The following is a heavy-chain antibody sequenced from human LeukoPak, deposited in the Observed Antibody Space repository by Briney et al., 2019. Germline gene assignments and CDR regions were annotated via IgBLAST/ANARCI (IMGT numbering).Heavy chain of an antibody. CDR3: ARHGDGSGSYYHRGTYYHYYYYMDV. V-gene: IGHV4-34*01. D-gene: IGHD3-10*01. CDR1: GGSFSGYY. Sequence: PSETLSLTCAVYGGSFSGYYWSWIRQPLGKGLEWIGEINHSGSTNYNPSFKSRVTISVDASKNQFSLKLNSVTAADTAVYYCARHGDGSGSYYHRGTYYHYYYYMDVWGKGTTVTISS. J-gene: IGHJ6*03. CDR2: INHSGST.